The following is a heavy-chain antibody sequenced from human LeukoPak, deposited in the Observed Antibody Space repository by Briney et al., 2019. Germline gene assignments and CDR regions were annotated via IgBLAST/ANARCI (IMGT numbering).Heavy chain of an antibody. CDR3: AREGSGWYGGFDY. V-gene: IGHV3-74*01. CDR2: INGDGSST. J-gene: IGHJ4*02. Sequence: GGSLRLSCAASGFTFSSYWMHWVRQAPGKGLVWVSRINGDGSSTSYADSVKGRFTISRDNAKNTLYLQMNSLRAEDTAVYYCAREGSGWYGGFDYWGQGTLVTVSS. D-gene: IGHD6-19*01. CDR1: GFTFSSYW.